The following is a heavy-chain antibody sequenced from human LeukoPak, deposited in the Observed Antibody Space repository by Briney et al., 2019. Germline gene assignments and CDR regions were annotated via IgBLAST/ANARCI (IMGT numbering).Heavy chain of an antibody. CDR3: ARERTSTPGFDY. Sequence: PGGSLRLSCAASGFTFSSYGMHWVRQAPGKGLEWVAVKWCDGSNKYYADSVKGRFTISRDNSKNTLYLQMNSLRAEDTAVYYCARERTSTPGFDYWGQGTLVTVSS. V-gene: IGHV3-33*01. J-gene: IGHJ4*02. CDR2: KWCDGSNK. CDR1: GFTFSSYG. D-gene: IGHD3-3*02.